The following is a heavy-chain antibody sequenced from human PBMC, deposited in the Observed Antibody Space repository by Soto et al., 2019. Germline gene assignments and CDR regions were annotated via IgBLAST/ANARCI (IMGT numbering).Heavy chain of an antibody. V-gene: IGHV4-4*02. CDR2: IYHSGST. CDR3: ARDDHIVVVPTSLGAMDV. Sequence: PXGTLYLTCAVYGGSISSNNWWSWFRQPPGKGLEWIGEIYHSGSTNYNPSLKSRVTISLDKSKNQFSLKLTSVTAADSAVYYCARDDHIVVVPTSLGAMDVWGQGTTVTVSS. J-gene: IGHJ6*02. D-gene: IGHD2-2*01. CDR1: GGSISSNNW.